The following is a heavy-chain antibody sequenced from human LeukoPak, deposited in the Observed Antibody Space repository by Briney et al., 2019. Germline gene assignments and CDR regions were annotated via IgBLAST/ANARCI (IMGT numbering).Heavy chain of an antibody. D-gene: IGHD3-9*01. Sequence: GGSLRLSCSASGFTLSTYAMSWVRQAPGKGLEWVSGISAGGGSTYYADSVKGRFTISRDNSKNTLYLQMNSLRAEDTAVYYCAKDRILRYFDWLLGPIDYWGQGTLVTVST. CDR2: ISAGGGST. CDR3: AKDRILRYFDWLLGPIDY. J-gene: IGHJ4*02. V-gene: IGHV3-23*01. CDR1: GFTLSTYA.